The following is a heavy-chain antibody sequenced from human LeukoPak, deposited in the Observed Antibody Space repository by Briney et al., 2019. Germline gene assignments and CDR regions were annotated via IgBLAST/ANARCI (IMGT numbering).Heavy chain of an antibody. J-gene: IGHJ5*02. CDR2: ISGSGSTI. CDR1: GFTFSSYS. CDR3: AKPALTSSGGNWFDP. Sequence: PGGSLRLSCAASGFTFSSYSMNWVRQAPGKGLEWVSYISGSGSTIYYADSVKGRFTISRDNAKNSLYLQMNSLRAEDTAVYYCAKPALTSSGGNWFDPWGQGTLVTVSS. D-gene: IGHD6-19*01. V-gene: IGHV3-48*04.